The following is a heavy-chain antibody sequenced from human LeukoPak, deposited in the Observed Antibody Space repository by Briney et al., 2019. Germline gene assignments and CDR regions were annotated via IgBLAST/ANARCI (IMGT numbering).Heavy chain of an antibody. CDR1: GFTFSSYR. D-gene: IGHD5-18*01. CDR3: ARGLGMGYGHYGMDV. Sequence: PGGSLRLSCAASGFTFSSYRMHCVRQAPGKGLVCVSRINSDGSSTSYADSVKGRFTIPRDKVKNTLYLQMNSLRAEDTAVYSCARGLGMGYGHYGMDVWGQGTTVTVSS. J-gene: IGHJ6*02. CDR2: INSDGSST. V-gene: IGHV3-74*01.